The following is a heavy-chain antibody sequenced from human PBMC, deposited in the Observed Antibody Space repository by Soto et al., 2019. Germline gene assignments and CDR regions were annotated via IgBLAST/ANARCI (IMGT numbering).Heavy chain of an antibody. CDR3: ARDGGSHSGGIDY. Sequence: QVQLVQSGAEVKKPGSSVKFSCKGSGGTFSSYSINWLRQAPGEGLERMGEIIPIFGTANYAQKCQGRVTITADESTSTAYMALSSLRSEDTAVYYCARDGGSHSGGIDYWCQGTLVTVSS. V-gene: IGHV1-69*01. D-gene: IGHD1-26*01. CDR2: IIPIFGTA. J-gene: IGHJ4*02. CDR1: GGTFSSYS.